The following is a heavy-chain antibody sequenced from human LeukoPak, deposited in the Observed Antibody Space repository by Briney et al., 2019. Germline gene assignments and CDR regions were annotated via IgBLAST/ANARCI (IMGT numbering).Heavy chain of an antibody. V-gene: IGHV4-59*01. CDR1: GGSISSYY. CDR3: ARGAEVLLWFGEIQNWFDP. J-gene: IGHJ5*02. CDR2: IYYSGST. Sequence: NASETLSLTCTVSGGSISSYYWSWIRQPPGKGLVWIGYIYYSGSTNYNPSLKSRVTISVDTSKNQFSLKLSSVTAADTAVYYCARGAEVLLWFGEIQNWFDPWGQGTLVTVSS. D-gene: IGHD3-10*01.